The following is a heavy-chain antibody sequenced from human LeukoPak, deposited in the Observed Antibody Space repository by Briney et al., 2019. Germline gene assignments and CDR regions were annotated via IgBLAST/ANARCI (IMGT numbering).Heavy chain of an antibody. CDR2: ISGSGGST. CDR1: GFTFSSYA. J-gene: IGHJ4*02. D-gene: IGHD5/OR15-5a*01. V-gene: IGHV3-23*01. Sequence: GGPLRLSCAASGFTFSSYAMVWVRQAPGKGLEWVSAISGSGGSTHYADSVKGRFTISRDNSKNTLYLQTNSLRAEDTALYYCAKEVPYLPYWGQGTLVTVSS. CDR3: AKEVPYLPY.